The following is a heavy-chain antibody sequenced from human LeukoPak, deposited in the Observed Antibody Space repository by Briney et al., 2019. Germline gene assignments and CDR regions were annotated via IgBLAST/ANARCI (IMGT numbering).Heavy chain of an antibody. J-gene: IGHJ4*02. D-gene: IGHD3-16*01. V-gene: IGHV1-2*02. CDR1: GYTFTGYY. CDR2: INPNSGGT. CDR3: ARVRYDYVWGSPLDY. Sequence: ASVKVSCKASGYTFTGYYMHWVRRAPGQGLEWMGWINPNSGGTNYAQKFQGRVTMTRDTSISTAYMELSRLRSDDTAVYYCARVRYDYVWGSPLDYWGQGTLVTVSS.